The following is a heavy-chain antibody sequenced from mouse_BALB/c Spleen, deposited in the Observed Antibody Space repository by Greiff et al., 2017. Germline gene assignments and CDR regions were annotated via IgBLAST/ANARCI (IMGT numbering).Heavy chain of an antibody. J-gene: IGHJ2*01. Sequence: EVMLVESGTVLARPGASVKMSCKASGYSFTSYWMHWVKQRPGQGLEWIGAIYPGNSDTSYNQKFKGKAKLTAVTSASTAYMELSSLTNEDSAVYYCTITPAPYYFDYWGQGTTLTVSS. V-gene: IGHV1-5*01. CDR1: GYSFTSYW. CDR3: TITPAPYYFDY. CDR2: IYPGNSDT.